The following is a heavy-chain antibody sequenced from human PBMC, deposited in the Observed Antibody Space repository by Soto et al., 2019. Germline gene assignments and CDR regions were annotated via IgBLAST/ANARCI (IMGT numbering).Heavy chain of an antibody. J-gene: IGHJ5*02. CDR2: IYYSGST. CDR1: GGSISSSSYY. CDR3: AGSTSWFDP. D-gene: IGHD6-13*01. V-gene: IGHV4-39*01. Sequence: SETLSLTCTVSGGSISSSSYYWGWIRQPPGKGREWIGSIYYSGSTYYNPSLKSRVTISVDTSKNQFSLKLSSVTAADTAVYYCAGSTSWFDPWGQGTLVTVS.